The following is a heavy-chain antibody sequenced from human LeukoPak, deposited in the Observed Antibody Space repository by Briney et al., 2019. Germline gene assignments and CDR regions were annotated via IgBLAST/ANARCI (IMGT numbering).Heavy chain of an antibody. D-gene: IGHD2-15*01. CDR1: GFTVSSNY. Sequence: GGSLRLSCAASGFTVSSNYMSWVRQAPGKGLEWVSVIYSGGSTYYADSVKGRFTISRDNSKNTLYLQMNSLRAEDTAVYYCARDRGYCSGGSCYVTNFDYWGQGTLVTVSS. V-gene: IGHV3-66*01. CDR3: ARDRGYCSGGSCYVTNFDY. CDR2: IYSGGST. J-gene: IGHJ4*02.